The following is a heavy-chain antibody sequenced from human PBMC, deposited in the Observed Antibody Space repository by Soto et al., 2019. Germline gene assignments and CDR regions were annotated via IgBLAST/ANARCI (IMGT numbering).Heavy chain of an antibody. V-gene: IGHV1-69*13. CDR3: ARADSSGWYNYCYGMDF. CDR2: IIPIFGTA. CDR1: GYTFTSYD. D-gene: IGHD6-19*01. J-gene: IGHJ6*02. Sequence: GASVKVSCKASGYTFTSYDINWVRQAPLQGLEWMGGIIPIFGTANYAQKFQGRVTITADESTSTAYMEMSSLRSEDTAVYYCARADSSGWYNYCYGMDFWGQGTTVTVSS.